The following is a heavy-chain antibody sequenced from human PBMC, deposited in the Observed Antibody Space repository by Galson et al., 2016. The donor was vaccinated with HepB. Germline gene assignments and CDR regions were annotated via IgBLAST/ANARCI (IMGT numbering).Heavy chain of an antibody. J-gene: IGHJ4*02. CDR3: VRDGDHWSFDH. CDR1: GFTFSSYW. D-gene: IGHD1-1*01. CDR2: IKGDGSHT. V-gene: IGHV3-74*01. Sequence: SLRLSCAASGFTFSSYWMHWVRQAPGMGLEWVSRIKGDGSHTIYVDSVKGRFTISRDNAKNTLYLQVNNLRGEDTAVYYCVRDGDHWSFDHWGQGTLVTVSS.